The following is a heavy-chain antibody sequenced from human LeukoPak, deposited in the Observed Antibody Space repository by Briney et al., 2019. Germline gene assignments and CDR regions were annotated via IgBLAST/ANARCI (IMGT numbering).Heavy chain of an antibody. CDR3: ARLTKGRYFDYIFDF. V-gene: IGHV4-39*01. CDR1: CASVSDSLSY. CDR2: VYYTGST. J-gene: IGHJ4*02. Sequence: SETLSLTCTVSCASVSDSLSYWGWVRQPPRKALEWVANVYYTGSTYYNPSLKSRVTMSVDTSKNQFSLKMTSVTAADTAIYYCARLTKGRYFDYIFDFWRQGILVTVSS. D-gene: IGHD3-9*01.